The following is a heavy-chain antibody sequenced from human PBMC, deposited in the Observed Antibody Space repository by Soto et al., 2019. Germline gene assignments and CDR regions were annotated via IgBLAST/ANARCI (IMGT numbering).Heavy chain of an antibody. V-gene: IGHV4-31*02. CDR3: ASGHDAYKVRY. Sequence: WTRIRQHPGKGLEWIGYIYYSGTTYYNPSLKSRPTISMDTSENQFSLELTSVTAADTAIYFCASGHDAYKVRYWGQGTLVTVSS. J-gene: IGHJ4*02. D-gene: IGHD1-1*01. CDR2: IYYSGTT.